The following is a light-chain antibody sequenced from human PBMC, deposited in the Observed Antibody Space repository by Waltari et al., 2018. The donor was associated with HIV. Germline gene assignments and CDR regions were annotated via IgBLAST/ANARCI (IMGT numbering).Light chain of an antibody. CDR3: SSYASSSSVV. Sequence: QSALTQPPSVSGYPGQSVTISCTGTTSDVGAYNFVSWYQQHPGKAPKVLMYDVSKRLSGVPDRFSCSMSGNPASLTSSGLQAEDEADYSCSSYASSSSVVFGGGTQLTVL. CDR2: DVS. CDR1: TSDVGAYNF. J-gene: IGLJ2*01. V-gene: IGLV2-11*01.